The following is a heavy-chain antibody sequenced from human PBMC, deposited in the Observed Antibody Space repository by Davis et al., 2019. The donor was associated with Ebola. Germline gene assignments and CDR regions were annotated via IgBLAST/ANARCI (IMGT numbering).Heavy chain of an antibody. CDR2: IYTSGST. Sequence: PSETLSLTCTVSGGSISSGSYYWSWIRQPAGKGLEWIGHIYTSGSTNYNPSLKSRVTISVDTSKNQFSLKLSSVTAADTAVYYCARTLVITSYYYYGMDVWGQGTTVTVSS. D-gene: IGHD3-22*01. V-gene: IGHV4-61*09. CDR1: GGSISSGSYY. CDR3: ARTLVITSYYYYGMDV. J-gene: IGHJ6*02.